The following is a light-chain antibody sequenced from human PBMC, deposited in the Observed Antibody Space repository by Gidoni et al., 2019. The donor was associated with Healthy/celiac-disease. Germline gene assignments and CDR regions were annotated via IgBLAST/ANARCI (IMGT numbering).Light chain of an antibody. V-gene: IGKV1-33*01. CDR1: QDSSTY. CDR2: YES. CDR3: QPYDNRPL. Sequence: IKMTQSPSSLSASVGDRVTITCQASQDSSTYLNWYQQKQGKAPKLVIYYESNLETGVPSRFSGSGSGTDFTFPIRSLQPEAISTYYCQPYDNRPLFGGGTKVEIK. J-gene: IGKJ4*01.